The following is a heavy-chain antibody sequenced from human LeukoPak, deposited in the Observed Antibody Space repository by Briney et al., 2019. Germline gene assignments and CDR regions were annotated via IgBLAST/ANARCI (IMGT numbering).Heavy chain of an antibody. D-gene: IGHD1-1*01. Sequence: GGSLILSCAASGFTFSSFDMHWVRQPTGQGLEWVSTIGTASDTYYPGSVEGRFTLSRDNAKNSLYLQMNSLTAGDTAVYYCARGPPRGKYYYMDVWGKGTTVTVSS. CDR1: GFTFSSFD. CDR2: IGTASDT. J-gene: IGHJ6*03. V-gene: IGHV3-13*01. CDR3: ARGPPRGKYYYMDV.